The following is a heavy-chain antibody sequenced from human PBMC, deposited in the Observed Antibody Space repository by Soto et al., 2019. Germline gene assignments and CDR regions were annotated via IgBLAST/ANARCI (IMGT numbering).Heavy chain of an antibody. CDR2: IKSEADGATT. CDR3: ATEPYRYSSSGVDV. D-gene: IGHD2-15*01. V-gene: IGHV3-15*07. CDR1: GFSFSSGW. J-gene: IGHJ6*02. Sequence: EVQLMESGGDLVKPGGSLRLSCVASGFSFSSGWMNWVRQAPGKGLEWVGRIKSEADGATTDYSPPVKGRFSISRDDSKNTLYLYMNSLKREDTAVYYCATEPYRYSSSGVDVWGQGATVIVSS.